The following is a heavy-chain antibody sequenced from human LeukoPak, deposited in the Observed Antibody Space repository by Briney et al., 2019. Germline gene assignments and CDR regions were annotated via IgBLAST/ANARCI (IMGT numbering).Heavy chain of an antibody. Sequence: SETLSLTCTVSGGSISSSSYYWGWIRQPPGKGLEWIGSIYYSGSTYYNPSLKSRVTISVDTSKNQFSLKLSSVTAADTAVYYCARQGRWGSNSDDYWGQGTLVTVSS. J-gene: IGHJ4*02. CDR2: IYYSGST. D-gene: IGHD7-27*01. V-gene: IGHV4-39*01. CDR1: GGSISSSSYY. CDR3: ARQGRWGSNSDDY.